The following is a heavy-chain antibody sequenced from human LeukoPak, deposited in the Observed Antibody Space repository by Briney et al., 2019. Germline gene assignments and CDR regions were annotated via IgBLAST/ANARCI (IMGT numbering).Heavy chain of an antibody. CDR3: ARDYFGSGRYSPYDP. CDR2: IRPDSGNT. D-gene: IGHD3-10*01. Sequence: GASVNVSCQPSGYTFTDYSMHWVRQAPGHGLEWMGWIRPDSGNTKSAQKFQGRATMTRDTSINTAYMELRSLRSDDTAVYYCARDYFGSGRYSPYDPWGQGTLITVSS. J-gene: IGHJ5*02. CDR1: GYTFTDYS. V-gene: IGHV1-2*02.